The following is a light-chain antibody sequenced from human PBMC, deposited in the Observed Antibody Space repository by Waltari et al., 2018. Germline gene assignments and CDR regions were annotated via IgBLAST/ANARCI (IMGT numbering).Light chain of an antibody. CDR1: SSHVGNYNL. J-gene: IGLJ1*01. Sequence: QSGLTQPASVSGSPGQSITFSCTGTSSHVGNYNLVTWYQQFPGKAPKLMVYEVTGRSSGVSDRFSGSKSGNTASLTIYGLQSEDEADYYCCSYAGLGIYVFGTGTKVTVL. CDR2: EVT. V-gene: IGLV2-23*02. CDR3: CSYAGLGIYV.